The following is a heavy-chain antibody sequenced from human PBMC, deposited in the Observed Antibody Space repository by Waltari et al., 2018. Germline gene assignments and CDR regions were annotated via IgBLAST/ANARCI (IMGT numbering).Heavy chain of an antibody. D-gene: IGHD3-9*01. V-gene: IGHV3-23*04. CDR3: ATSYYDILTGYSTPWY. J-gene: IGHJ4*02. CDR1: GFTFNIYA. CDR2: ISGSGGST. Sequence: EVQLVESGGGLVQPGGSLRLSCAASGFTFNIYAMSWVRQAPGKGREWVSAISGSGGSTYYADSVKGRFTISRDNSKNTLYLQMNSLRAEDTAVYYCATSYYDILTGYSTPWYWGQGTPVTVSS.